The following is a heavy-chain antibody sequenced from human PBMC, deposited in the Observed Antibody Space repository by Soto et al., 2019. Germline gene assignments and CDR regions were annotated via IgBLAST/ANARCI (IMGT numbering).Heavy chain of an antibody. D-gene: IGHD5-18*01. CDR1: GGSISSSSYY. V-gene: IGHV4-39*01. J-gene: IGHJ6*02. CDR2: IYYSGST. Sequence: SETLSLTCTVSGGSISSSSYYWGWIRQPPGKGLVFIGSIYYSGSTYHNPSLKSRVTISVDTSKNQFSLKLSSVTAADTAVYYCAANVDTAMAYYYYYYGMDVWGQGTTVTVSS. CDR3: AANVDTAMAYYYYYYGMDV.